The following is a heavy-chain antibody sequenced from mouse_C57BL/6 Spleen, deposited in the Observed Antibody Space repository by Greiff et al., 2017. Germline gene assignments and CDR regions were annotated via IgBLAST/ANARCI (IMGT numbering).Heavy chain of an antibody. CDR3: ARVDYYGSAWFAY. D-gene: IGHD1-1*01. V-gene: IGHV3-6*01. CDR1: GYSITSGYY. J-gene: IGHJ3*01. Sequence: EVKLEESGPGLVKPSQSLSLTCSVTGYSITSGYYWNWIRQFPGNKLEWMGYIRYDGSNNYNPSLKNRISITRDTSKNQFFLKLNSVTTEDTATYYCARVDYYGSAWFAYWGQGTLVTVSA. CDR2: IRYDGSN.